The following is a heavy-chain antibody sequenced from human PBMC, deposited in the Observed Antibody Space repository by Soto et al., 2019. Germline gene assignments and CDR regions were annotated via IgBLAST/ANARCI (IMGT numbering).Heavy chain of an antibody. D-gene: IGHD7-27*01. CDR3: AKSLLGSPFAMDV. V-gene: IGHV3-23*01. J-gene: IGHJ6*02. Sequence: HPGGSLRLSCAASGFTFSNYAMSWVRQAPGKGLDWVSGISDIGDSTYYADSVKGRFTISRDNSKNTLYLEMNGLRAEDTAVYYCAKSLLGSPFAMDVWGQGTTVTVSS. CDR2: ISDIGDST. CDR1: GFTFSNYA.